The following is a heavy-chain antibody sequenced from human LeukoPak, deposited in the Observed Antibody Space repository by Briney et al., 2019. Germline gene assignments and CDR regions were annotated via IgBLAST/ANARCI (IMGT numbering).Heavy chain of an antibody. D-gene: IGHD1-1*01. CDR1: GGSISSSSYY. CDR2: TYYSGST. V-gene: IGHV4-39*07. Sequence: SETLSLTCTVSGGSISSSSYYWGWIRQPPGKGLEWIGSTYYSGSTYYNPSLKSRVTISVDTSKNQFSLKVSSVTAADTAVYYCARVSWFPGTSYYYMDVWGKGTTVTVSS. CDR3: ARVSWFPGTSYYYMDV. J-gene: IGHJ6*03.